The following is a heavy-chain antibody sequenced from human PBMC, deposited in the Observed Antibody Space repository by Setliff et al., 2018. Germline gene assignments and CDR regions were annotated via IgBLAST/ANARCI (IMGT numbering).Heavy chain of an antibody. CDR2: INPNSGGT. J-gene: IGHJ4*02. CDR3: ATEMGLKHLDY. Sequence: ASVKVSCKASGYTFTGYYIHWVRLAPGQGLEWMGYINPNSGGTSSAQNFQGRVTITRDTSIDTAFMELSRLTSDDTAMYYCATEMGLKHLDYWGQGTLVTVSS. D-gene: IGHD1-26*01. V-gene: IGHV1-2*02. CDR1: GYTFTGYY.